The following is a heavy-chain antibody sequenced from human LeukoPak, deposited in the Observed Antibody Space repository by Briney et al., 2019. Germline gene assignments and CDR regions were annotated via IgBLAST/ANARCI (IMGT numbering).Heavy chain of an antibody. Sequence: PGGSLRLSCAASGFTFSSYSMNWVRQAPGKGLEWVSSISSSSSYIYYADSVKGRFTISRDNAKNSLYLQMNSLRAEDTAVYYCARASLGYCSGGSCYSLPLKVWGQGTMVTVSS. V-gene: IGHV3-21*01. J-gene: IGHJ3*01. CDR3: ARASLGYCSGGSCYSLPLKV. CDR2: ISSSSSYI. D-gene: IGHD2-15*01. CDR1: GFTFSSYS.